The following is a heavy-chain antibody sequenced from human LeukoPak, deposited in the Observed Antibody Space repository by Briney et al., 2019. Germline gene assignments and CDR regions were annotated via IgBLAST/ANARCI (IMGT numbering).Heavy chain of an antibody. Sequence: GASVKVSCKGSGYTFTGSYMHWVRQAPGQGLEWMGWINPNSGGTNYAQKFRGRVTMTRDTSISTAYMELRSLRSDDTAVYYCARDEQQLVQDAFDIWGQGTMVTVSS. CDR1: GYTFTGSY. V-gene: IGHV1-2*02. CDR2: INPNSGGT. D-gene: IGHD6-13*01. J-gene: IGHJ3*02. CDR3: ARDEQQLVQDAFDI.